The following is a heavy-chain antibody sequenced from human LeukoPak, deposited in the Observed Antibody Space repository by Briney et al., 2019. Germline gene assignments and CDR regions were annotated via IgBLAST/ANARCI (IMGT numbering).Heavy chain of an antibody. Sequence: GGTLRLSCAASGFTFSSYAMSWVRQAPGKGLECVSTISGSGGSSFYADSVKGRFTISRDNSKNMLYLQMNSLRAEDTAVYYCARETLGVTAFDIWGQGTMVTVSS. CDR2: ISGSGGSS. V-gene: IGHV3-23*01. CDR3: ARETLGVTAFDI. D-gene: IGHD2-21*02. CDR1: GFTFSSYA. J-gene: IGHJ3*02.